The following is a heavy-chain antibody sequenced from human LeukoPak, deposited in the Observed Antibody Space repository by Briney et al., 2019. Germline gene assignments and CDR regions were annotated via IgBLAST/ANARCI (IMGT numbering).Heavy chain of an antibody. CDR2: INPSGSST. V-gene: IGHV1-46*01. D-gene: IGHD2-8*01. CDR1: GYTFTNYS. Sequence: ASVKVSCKASGYTFTNYSIHWVRQAPGQGLEWMGIINPSGSSTSYAQKFQGRVTMTRDTSTSTVYMELSSLSSEDTAVYYCAGGTTNTKGAFDMWGQGTMVTVSS. J-gene: IGHJ3*02. CDR3: AGGTTNTKGAFDM.